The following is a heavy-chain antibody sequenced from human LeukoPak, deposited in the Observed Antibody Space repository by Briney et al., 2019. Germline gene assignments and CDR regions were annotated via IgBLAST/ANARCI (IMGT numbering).Heavy chain of an antibody. J-gene: IGHJ3*01. CDR1: GFTFSDYY. V-gene: IGHV3-11*06. Sequence: GGSLRLSCAASGFTFSDYYMSCIPEAPGKGLEWVSYICSSSSYTNYADSVKGRITISRDNGGNSLSLKMDRLRDEDTAVYYCVRERNCSRTGCYVGVFDLWGQGTMVTVSS. CDR2: ICSSSSYT. D-gene: IGHD2-2*01. CDR3: VRERNCSRTGCYVGVFDL.